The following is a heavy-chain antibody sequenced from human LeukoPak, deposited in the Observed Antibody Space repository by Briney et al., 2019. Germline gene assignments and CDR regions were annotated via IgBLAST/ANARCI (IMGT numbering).Heavy chain of an antibody. D-gene: IGHD3-16*01. Sequence: PSETLSLTCAVYGGSFSGYYWSWIRQPPGKGLEWIGEINHSGSTNYNPSLKSRVTISVDTSKNQVSLKLRSVTAPDPAVYYCSRCQYYVRRYYFDYWGQGTLVTVSS. V-gene: IGHV4-34*01. J-gene: IGHJ4*02. CDR3: SRCQYYVRRYYFDY. CDR2: INHSGST. CDR1: GGSFSGYY.